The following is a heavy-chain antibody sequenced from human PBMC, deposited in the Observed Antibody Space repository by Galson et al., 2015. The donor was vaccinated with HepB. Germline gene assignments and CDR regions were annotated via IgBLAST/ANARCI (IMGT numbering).Heavy chain of an antibody. J-gene: IGHJ1*01. CDR2: ISWNSGNI. D-gene: IGHD3-3*01. Sequence: SLRLSCAASGFIFDDYAMHWVRHTPGKGLEWVSGISWNSGNIVYADSVKGRFTISRDNAKNSLYLQMNSLRTDDTALYYCAKDRNRNFWSGYAHFQHWGQGNLVTVSS. CDR3: AKDRNRNFWSGYAHFQH. CDR1: GFIFDDYA. V-gene: IGHV3-9*01.